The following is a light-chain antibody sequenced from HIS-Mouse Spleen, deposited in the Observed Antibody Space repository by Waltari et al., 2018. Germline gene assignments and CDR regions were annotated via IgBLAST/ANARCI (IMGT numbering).Light chain of an antibody. CDR1: SLRSYY. V-gene: IGLV3-19*01. CDR2: GKN. CDR3: NSRDSSGNL. Sequence: SSELTQDPAVSVALGQTVRITCQGDSLRSYYASWYQQKPGQAPVLVIYGKNNRPSGIPDRFSGSSSGNTASLTITGAQAEDEADYDCNSRDSSGNLFGGGTKLTVL. J-gene: IGLJ2*01.